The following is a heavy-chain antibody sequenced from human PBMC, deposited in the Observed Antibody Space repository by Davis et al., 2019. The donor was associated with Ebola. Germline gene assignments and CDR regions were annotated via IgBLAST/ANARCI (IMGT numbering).Heavy chain of an antibody. J-gene: IGHJ4*02. CDR1: GFTFSSYA. V-gene: IGHV3-33*08. CDR3: ARDHAVAATDY. CDR2: IRYDGSHR. Sequence: PGGSLRLSCAASGFTFSSYAMHWVRQAPGKGLEWVAVIRYDGSHRHFADSVKGRFTIFRDNSKNTLYLQMYSLRAEDTAVHYCARDHAVAATDYWGQGTLVIVSS. D-gene: IGHD1-26*01.